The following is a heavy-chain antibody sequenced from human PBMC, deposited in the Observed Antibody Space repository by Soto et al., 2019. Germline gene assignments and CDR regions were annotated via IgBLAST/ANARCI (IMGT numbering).Heavy chain of an antibody. D-gene: IGHD2-15*01. V-gene: IGHV4-4*02. CDR1: GGSISSSNW. Sequence: TSETLSLTCAVSGGSISSSNWWSWVRQPPVKGLECIGEIYHSGSTNYNPSLKSRVTISVDKYKNQFSLKLSSVTAADTAVYYCARGDVVVVAAISHEYFQHWGQGTLVTVSS. CDR2: IYHSGST. CDR3: ARGDVVVVAAISHEYFQH. J-gene: IGHJ1*01.